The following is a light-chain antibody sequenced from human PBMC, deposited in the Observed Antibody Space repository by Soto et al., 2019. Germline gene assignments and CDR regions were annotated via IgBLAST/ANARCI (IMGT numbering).Light chain of an antibody. CDR1: QSLAYSDGTTY. CDR2: NVS. V-gene: IGKV2-30*01. CDR3: IQCTHWRPFS. J-gene: IGKJ2*01. Sequence: DVVMTQSPLSLPVTLGQPASISCRSSQSLAYSDGTTYLNWFQQRPGQSPRRLIYNVSNRYSGVPDIFCGGGCGTDFRLKRSWVEAEYVGVYYCIQCTHWRPFSFGQGTKLGIK.